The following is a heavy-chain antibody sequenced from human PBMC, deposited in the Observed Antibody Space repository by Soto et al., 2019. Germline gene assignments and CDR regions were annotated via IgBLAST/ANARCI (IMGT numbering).Heavy chain of an antibody. CDR1: GFTFSNYG. V-gene: IGHV3-30*03. CDR3: ATDWGAYGNGGGCYWIDY. Sequence: QVQLVESGGGVVQPGRSLRLSCAASGFTFSNYGMHWVRQAPGKGLEWVAVISYDESNKYYADSVKGRFTISRDSSKNTLDLQMNSLRAEDTAVYYGATDWGAYGNGGGCYWIDYWGQGALVSDSS. CDR2: ISYDESNK. D-gene: IGHD2-15*01. J-gene: IGHJ4*02.